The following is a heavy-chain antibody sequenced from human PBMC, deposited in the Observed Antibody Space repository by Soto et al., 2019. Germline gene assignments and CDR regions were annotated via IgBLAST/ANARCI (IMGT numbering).Heavy chain of an antibody. V-gene: IGHV3-33*01. CDR3: ARASYSSGWYVSYYYYYGMDV. D-gene: IGHD6-19*01. J-gene: IGHJ6*02. CDR2: IWYDGSNK. Sequence: QVQLVESGGGVVQPGRSLRLSCAASGFTFSSYGMHWVRQAPGKGLEWVAVIWYDGSNKYYADSVKGRFTISRDNSKNTLYLQMHRLKAQDTAVYYCARASYSSGWYVSYYYYYGMDVWGHGTTVTVSS. CDR1: GFTFSSYG.